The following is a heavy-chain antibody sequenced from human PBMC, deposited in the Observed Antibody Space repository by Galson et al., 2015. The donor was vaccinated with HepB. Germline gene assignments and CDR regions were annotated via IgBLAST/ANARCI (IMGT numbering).Heavy chain of an antibody. CDR2: LTFSGGST. D-gene: IGHD3-10*01. J-gene: IGHJ4*02. V-gene: IGHV3-23*01. CDR3: AKHYGSGIYRPLDY. CDR1: GFTFSSDA. Sequence: SLRLSCAGSGFTFSSDAMTWVRQAPGKGLEWVSVLTFSGGSTYYADSVRGRFTISRDNSRNTLYLQMNSLRAEDTAVYSCAKHYGSGIYRPLDYWGQGTLVTVSS.